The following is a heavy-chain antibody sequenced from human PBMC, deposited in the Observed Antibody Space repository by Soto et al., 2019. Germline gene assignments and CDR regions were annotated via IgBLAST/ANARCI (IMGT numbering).Heavy chain of an antibody. CDR2: IIPILGIA. V-gene: IGHV1-69*02. Sequence: QVQLVQSGAEVKKPGSSVKVSCKASGGTFSSYTISWVRQAPGQGLEWMGRIIPILGIANYAQKFQGRVTITADKSTSTAYMELSSLRSEDTAVYYCASKGSDGSGSPNYYYYGMDVWGQGTTVTVSS. CDR3: ASKGSDGSGSPNYYYYGMDV. CDR1: GGTFSSYT. D-gene: IGHD3-10*01. J-gene: IGHJ6*02.